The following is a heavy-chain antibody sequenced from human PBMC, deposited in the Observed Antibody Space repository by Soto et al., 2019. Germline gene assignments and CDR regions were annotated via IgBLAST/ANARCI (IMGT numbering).Heavy chain of an antibody. CDR3: ARVGVFGNCSGGSCPVVLDI. V-gene: IGHV3-30-3*01. Sequence: QVQLVESGGGVVQPGRSLRLSCAASGFTFSSYAMHWVRQAPGKGLEWVAVISYDGSNKYYADSVKGRFTISRDNSKNTRYVQINSRRAEDTAVYYCARVGVFGNCSGGSCPVVLDIWGQGPMVT. D-gene: IGHD2-15*01. CDR2: ISYDGSNK. J-gene: IGHJ3*02. CDR1: GFTFSSYA.